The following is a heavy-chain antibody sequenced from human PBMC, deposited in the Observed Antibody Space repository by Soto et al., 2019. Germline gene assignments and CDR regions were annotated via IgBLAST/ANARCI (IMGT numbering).Heavy chain of an antibody. CDR2: IYWDDDK. CDR1: GFSLSTSGEG. V-gene: IGHV2-5*02. CDR3: AHLIAARPFDS. D-gene: IGHD6-6*01. J-gene: IGHJ4*02. Sequence: QITLKESGPTLVRPTQTLTLTCSFSGFSLSTSGEGVGSIRQPPGKAMEWLALIYWDDDKRYNPSLESRLTITKDTSKNQLVLSMTMVDPVDTATYYCAHLIAARPFDSWGQGTLVTVSS.